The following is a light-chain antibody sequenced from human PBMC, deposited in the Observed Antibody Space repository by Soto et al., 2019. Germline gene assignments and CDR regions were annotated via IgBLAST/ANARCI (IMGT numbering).Light chain of an antibody. Sequence: TQPASVSRSPRQSVTISCTGTSTDVGVYNYVSWYQQHPGKAPQLMIYEVSNRPSGVSNRFSGSTSGNTASLTISGLQAEDEADYYCSSYTTTSTYVFGTGTKVTVL. J-gene: IGLJ1*01. CDR2: EVS. V-gene: IGLV2-14*01. CDR1: STDVGVYNY. CDR3: SSYTTTSTYV.